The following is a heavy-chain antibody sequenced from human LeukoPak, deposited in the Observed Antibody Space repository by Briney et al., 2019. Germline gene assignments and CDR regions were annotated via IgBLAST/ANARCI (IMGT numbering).Heavy chain of an antibody. CDR3: ARNYYDSSGYSYYFDY. D-gene: IGHD3-22*01. Sequence: GGSLRLSCAASGFTVSSNYMSWVRQAPGKGLEWVSVIYSGGSTYYADSVKGRFTISRDNSKNTLYLQINSLRAEDTAVYYCARNYYDSSGYSYYFDYWGQGTLVTVSS. CDR2: IYSGGST. V-gene: IGHV3-66*01. J-gene: IGHJ4*02. CDR1: GFTVSSNY.